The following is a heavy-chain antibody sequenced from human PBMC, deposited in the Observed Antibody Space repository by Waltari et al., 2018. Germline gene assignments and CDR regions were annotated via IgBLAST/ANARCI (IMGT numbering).Heavy chain of an antibody. V-gene: IGHV1-8*01. J-gene: IGHJ2*01. CDR1: GYTFTSYD. D-gene: IGHD5-18*01. Sequence: QVQLVQSGAEVKKPGASVKVSCKASGYTFTSYDINWVRQATGQGLEWMGWMNPNSGNTGYAQKFQGRVTMTRNTSISTAYMELSSLRSEDTAVYYCARVRGYSYGSPPTNYWYFDLWGRGTLVTVSS. CDR2: MNPNSGNT. CDR3: ARVRGYSYGSPPTNYWYFDL.